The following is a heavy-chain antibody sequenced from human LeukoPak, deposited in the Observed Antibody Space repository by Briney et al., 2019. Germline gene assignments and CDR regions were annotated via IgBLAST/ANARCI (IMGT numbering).Heavy chain of an antibody. CDR1: GYTFTSYY. J-gene: IGHJ4*02. Sequence: ASVKVSCKASGYTFTSYYMHWVRQAPGQGLEWMGIINPSGGSTSYAQKFQGRVTMTRDMSTSTVYMELSCLRSEDTAVYYCARDYYGSGSPIAYYFDYWDQGTLVTVSS. CDR2: INPSGGST. D-gene: IGHD3-10*01. V-gene: IGHV1-46*01. CDR3: ARDYYGSGSPIAYYFDY.